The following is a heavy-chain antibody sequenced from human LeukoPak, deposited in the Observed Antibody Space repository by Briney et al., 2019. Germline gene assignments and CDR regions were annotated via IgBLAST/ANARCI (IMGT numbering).Heavy chain of an antibody. D-gene: IGHD2-2*01. CDR2: IYHSGST. Sequence: SETLSLTCAVSGGSISSSNWWSWVRQPPGKGLAWIGEIYHSGSTNYNPSLKSRVTISVDKSKNQFSLKLSSVTAADTAVYYCARAQVVPAVPYFDYWGQGTLVTVSS. J-gene: IGHJ4*02. CDR3: ARAQVVPAVPYFDY. V-gene: IGHV4-4*02. CDR1: GGSISSSNW.